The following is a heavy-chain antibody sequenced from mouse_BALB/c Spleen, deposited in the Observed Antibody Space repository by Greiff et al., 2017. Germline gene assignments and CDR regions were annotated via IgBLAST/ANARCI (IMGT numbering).Heavy chain of an antibody. V-gene: IGHV14-4*02. CDR2: IDPENGDT. CDR3: ALYYGSSYPWYFDV. J-gene: IGHJ1*01. Sequence: VQLKESGAELVRSGASVKLSCTASGFNIKDYYMHWVKQRPEQGLEWIGWIDPENGDTEYAPKFQGKATMTADTSSNTAYLQLSSLTSEDTAVYYCALYYGSSYPWYFDVWGAGTTVTVSS. D-gene: IGHD1-1*01. CDR1: GFNIKDYY.